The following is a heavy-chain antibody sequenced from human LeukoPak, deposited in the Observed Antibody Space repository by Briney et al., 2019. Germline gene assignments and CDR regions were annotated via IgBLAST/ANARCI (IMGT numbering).Heavy chain of an antibody. CDR2: ISSSSSYT. Sequence: GGSLRLSCAASGFTFSSYEMNWVRQAPGKGLEWVSYISSSSSYTNYADSVKGRFTISRDNAKNSLYLQMNSLRAEDTAVYYCARLDSGRDYFDYWGQGTLVTVSS. J-gene: IGHJ4*02. D-gene: IGHD6-25*01. CDR1: GFTFSSYE. V-gene: IGHV3-21*05. CDR3: ARLDSGRDYFDY.